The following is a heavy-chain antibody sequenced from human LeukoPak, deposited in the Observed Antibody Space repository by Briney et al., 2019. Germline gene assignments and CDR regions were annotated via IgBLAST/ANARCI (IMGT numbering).Heavy chain of an antibody. CDR3: TTPGLPEYDYVWGSYRPNDAFDI. V-gene: IGHV3-15*01. Sequence: GGSLRLSCAASGFTVSSNYMSWVRQAPGKGLEWVGRIKSKTDGGTTDYAAPVKGRFTISRDDSKNTLYLQMNSLKTEDTAVYYCTTPGLPEYDYVWGSYRPNDAFDIWGQGTMVTVSS. CDR1: GFTVSSNY. J-gene: IGHJ3*02. CDR2: IKSKTDGGTT. D-gene: IGHD3-16*02.